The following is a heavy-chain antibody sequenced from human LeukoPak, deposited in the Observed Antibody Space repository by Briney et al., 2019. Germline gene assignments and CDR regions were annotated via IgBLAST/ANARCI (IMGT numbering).Heavy chain of an antibody. J-gene: IGHJ6*03. CDR1: GGTFSSYG. D-gene: IGHD2-2*01. V-gene: IGHV1-18*01. CDR3: ARDTHCSSTSCYRGMDV. Sequence: ASVKVSCKASGGTFSSYGISWVRQAPGQGLEWMGWISAYNGNTNYAQKLQGRVTMTTDTSTSTAYMELGSLRSDDTAVYYCARDTHCSSTSCYRGMDVWGKGTTVTVSS. CDR2: ISAYNGNT.